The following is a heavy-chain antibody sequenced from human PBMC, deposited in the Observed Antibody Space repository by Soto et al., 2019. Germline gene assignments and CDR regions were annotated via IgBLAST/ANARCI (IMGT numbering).Heavy chain of an antibody. V-gene: IGHV3-13*01. CDR3: ARVGYSYGYDY. CDR2: IGTAGDT. Sequence: PGWSLRLSCAASGFTFSSYDMHWVRQATGKGLEWVSAIGTAGDTYYPGSVKGRFTISRENAKNSLYLQMNSLRAGDTAVYYCARVGYSYGYDYWGQGTLVTVSS. D-gene: IGHD5-18*01. J-gene: IGHJ4*02. CDR1: GFTFSSYD.